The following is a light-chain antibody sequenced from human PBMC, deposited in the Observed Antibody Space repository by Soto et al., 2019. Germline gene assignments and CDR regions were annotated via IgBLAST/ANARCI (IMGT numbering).Light chain of an antibody. J-gene: IGKJ4*01. CDR3: QQCHSYPLS. CDR2: GAS. V-gene: IGKV1-5*03. Sequence: DLQMTQSPSTLSASVGDRVTITCRASQSISIWLAWYQQKPGEAPKVLIYGASSLESGVPSRFSGSGSGTDFTLTISDLQPDDFATYYCQQCHSYPLSFGGGTKVEI. CDR1: QSISIW.